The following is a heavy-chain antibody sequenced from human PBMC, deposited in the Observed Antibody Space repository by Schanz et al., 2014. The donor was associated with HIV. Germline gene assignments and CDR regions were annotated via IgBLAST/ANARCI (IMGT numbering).Heavy chain of an antibody. Sequence: QVQLVQSGAEVKKPGASVKVSCKASGYTFTSNGISWVRQAPGQGLEWLGVINTSGGGTSDALQGRVAFTRDTSTTTVYMDLRNLRFADSGVYYCARERMATGGLDVWGQGTTVTVSS. CDR3: ARERMATGGLDV. CDR1: GYTFTSNG. CDR2: INTSGGGT. V-gene: IGHV1-46*01. D-gene: IGHD2-15*01. J-gene: IGHJ6*02.